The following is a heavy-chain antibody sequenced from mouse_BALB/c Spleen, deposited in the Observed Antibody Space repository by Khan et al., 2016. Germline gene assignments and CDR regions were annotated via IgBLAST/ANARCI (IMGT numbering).Heavy chain of an antibody. CDR1: GYSITSGYY. Sequence: EVQLQESGPGLVKPSQSLSLTCSVTGYSITSGYYWNWFRQFPGNKLEWMGYISYAGSNNYNPSLKNRISITRYTSKNQFFLKLNSVTTEDTATYCCVRGAYYGNYWFAYWGQGTLVTVSA. D-gene: IGHD2-10*01. CDR3: VRGAYYGNYWFAY. CDR2: ISYAGSN. J-gene: IGHJ3*01. V-gene: IGHV3-6*02.